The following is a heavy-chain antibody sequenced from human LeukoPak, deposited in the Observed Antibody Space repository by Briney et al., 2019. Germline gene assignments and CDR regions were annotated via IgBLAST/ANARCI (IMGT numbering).Heavy chain of an antibody. Sequence: ASVKVSCKASGGTSSSYAINWVRQAPGQGLEWMGGITPIFGTANYAQKFQGRITITTDESTSTAYMELSSLRSEDTAVYYCARDLTGYSSGWENFDYWGQGTLVTVSS. V-gene: IGHV1-69*05. D-gene: IGHD6-19*01. CDR3: ARDLTGYSSGWENFDY. J-gene: IGHJ4*02. CDR2: ITPIFGTA. CDR1: GGTSSSYA.